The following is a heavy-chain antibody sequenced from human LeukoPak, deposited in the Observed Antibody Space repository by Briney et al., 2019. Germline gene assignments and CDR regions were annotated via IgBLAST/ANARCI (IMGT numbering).Heavy chain of an antibody. D-gene: IGHD4-11*01. CDR3: AKDLQLNYYSNYRCA. CDR2: IRYDGSNK. CDR1: GFTFSSYG. Sequence: GGSLRLSCAASGFTFSSYGMHWVRQAPGKGLKWVAFIRYDGSNKYYADSVKGRFTISRDNSKNTLYLQMNSLRAEDTAVYYCAKDLQLNYYSNYRCAWGQGTLVTVSS. V-gene: IGHV3-30*02. J-gene: IGHJ5*02.